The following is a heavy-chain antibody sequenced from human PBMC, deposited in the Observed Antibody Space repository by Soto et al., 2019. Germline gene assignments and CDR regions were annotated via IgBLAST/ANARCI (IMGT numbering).Heavy chain of an antibody. CDR1: GFTFGDYA. V-gene: IGHV3-30*03. D-gene: IGHD3-16*01. J-gene: IGHJ4*02. CDR2: ISYNGRNK. Sequence: GGSLRLSCTASGFTFGDYAINWVRQVPGKGLEWVAVISYNGRNKHYVDSVKGRFTISRDNSQDTLYLQMDSLGPDDTAVYYCARQAKIGDRSQFYFDSWGQGTLVTVSS. CDR3: ARQAKIGDRSQFYFDS.